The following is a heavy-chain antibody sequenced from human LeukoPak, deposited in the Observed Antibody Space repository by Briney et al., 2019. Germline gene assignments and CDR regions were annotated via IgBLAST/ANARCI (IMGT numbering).Heavy chain of an antibody. D-gene: IGHD2-15*01. CDR3: AKDGSGGGWKWSDS. CDR1: GFTFNSYG. CDR2: IWYDGSTK. V-gene: IGHV3-33*06. Sequence: GGSLRLSCAASGFTFNSYGFHWVRQAPGKGLEWVAVIWYDGSTKYYADSVKGRFTISRDSSKNTLYLQMNSLRAEDTAVYYCAKDGSGGGWKWSDSWGQGTLVTVSS. J-gene: IGHJ5*01.